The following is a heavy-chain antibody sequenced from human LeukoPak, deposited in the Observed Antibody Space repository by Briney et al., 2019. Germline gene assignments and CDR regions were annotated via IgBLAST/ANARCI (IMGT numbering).Heavy chain of an antibody. Sequence: ASVKVSCKASGYTFTSYDINWVRQATGQGLEWMGWMNPNSGNTGYAQKFQGRVTITRNTSISTAYMELSSLRSEDTAVYYCARGPLNWNQHYYYYYYIDVWGKGTTVTVSS. V-gene: IGHV1-8*03. CDR2: MNPNSGNT. D-gene: IGHD1-20*01. J-gene: IGHJ6*03. CDR1: GYTFTSYD. CDR3: ARGPLNWNQHYYYYYYIDV.